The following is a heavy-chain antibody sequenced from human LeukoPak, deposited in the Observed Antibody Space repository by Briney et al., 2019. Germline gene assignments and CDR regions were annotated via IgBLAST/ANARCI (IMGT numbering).Heavy chain of an antibody. J-gene: IGHJ6*02. V-gene: IGHV4-34*01. D-gene: IGHD3-3*01. CDR1: VGSFSGNY. Sequence: SETLSLTCAVYVGSFSGNYWIWIRQPPWKGLEWIGEINHSGSTNYNPSLKSRVTISVDTSKNQFSLKLSSVTAADTAVYYCARATYYDFWSGSPFYYYYYGMDVWGQGTTVTVSS. CDR2: INHSGST. CDR3: ARATYYDFWSGSPFYYYYYGMDV.